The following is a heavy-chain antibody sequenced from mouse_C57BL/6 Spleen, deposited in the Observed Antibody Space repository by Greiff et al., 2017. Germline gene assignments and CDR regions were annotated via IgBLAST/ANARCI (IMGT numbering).Heavy chain of an antibody. V-gene: IGHV1-82*01. D-gene: IGHD2-2*01. Sequence: QVQLQQSGPELVKPGASVKISCKASGYAFSSSWMNWVKQRPGQGLEWIGRFYPGDGDTNYNGKFKGKATLTADKSSSTAYMQLSSLTSEDSAVYFCARMVTTSWFADWGGRALVTVSA. CDR3: ARMVTTSWFAD. J-gene: IGHJ3*01. CDR1: GYAFSSSW. CDR2: FYPGDGDT.